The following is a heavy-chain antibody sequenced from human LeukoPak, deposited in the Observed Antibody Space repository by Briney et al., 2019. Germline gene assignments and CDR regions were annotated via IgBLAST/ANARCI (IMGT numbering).Heavy chain of an antibody. Sequence: KPSETLSLTCAVYGGSFSGYYWSWIRQPPGKGLEWIGEINHSGSTNYNPSLKSRVTISVDTSKNQFPLKLSSVTAADTAVYYCASNYYDSSGFDYWGQGTLVTVSS. D-gene: IGHD3-22*01. CDR1: GGSFSGYY. CDR2: INHSGST. J-gene: IGHJ4*02. V-gene: IGHV4-34*01. CDR3: ASNYYDSSGFDY.